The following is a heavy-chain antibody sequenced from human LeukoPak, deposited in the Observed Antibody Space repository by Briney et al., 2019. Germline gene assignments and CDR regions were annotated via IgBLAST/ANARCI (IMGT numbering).Heavy chain of an antibody. D-gene: IGHD3-10*01. CDR1: GGSISNYY. J-gene: IGHJ3*02. CDR3: AKDGYYGSGSYYTYDAFDI. V-gene: IGHV4-59*12. Sequence: PSETLSLTCTVSGGSISNYYWSWIRQPPGKGLEWIGYIYFSGSTNYNPSLKSRVTISIDTSKKQFSLKLSSVTASDTAMYYCAKDGYYGSGSYYTYDAFDIWGQGTMVTVSS. CDR2: IYFSGST.